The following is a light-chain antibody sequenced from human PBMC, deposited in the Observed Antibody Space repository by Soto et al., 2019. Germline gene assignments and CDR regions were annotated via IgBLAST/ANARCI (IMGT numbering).Light chain of an antibody. CDR1: QTISSW. V-gene: IGKV1-5*03. CDR3: QQAFSAEWT. J-gene: IGKJ1*01. CDR2: KAS. Sequence: DIQMTQYPSTLSVSVGDRVTITCRASQTISSWLDWYQQKPGKAPKLLIYKASTLKSGVPSRLSGTGYGTDLTITISSMQHEDFATYFCQQAFSAEWTFGQGTKWIS.